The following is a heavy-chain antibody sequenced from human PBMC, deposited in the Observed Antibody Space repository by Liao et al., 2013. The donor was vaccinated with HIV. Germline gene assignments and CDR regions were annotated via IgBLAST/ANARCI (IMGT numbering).Heavy chain of an antibody. CDR3: ARILRPEVAVALDY. CDR2: IYYRGST. CDR1: GGSISPYY. D-gene: IGHD1-14*01. Sequence: QLQLQESGPGLVKPSETLSLTCTVSGGSISPYYWSWIRQTPGKALEWIGFIYYRGSTNYNPSFNSRVTISVDTSKNQFSLKLTSLTAADTAVYYCARILRPEVAVALDYWGQGSLVTVSS. V-gene: IGHV4-59*01. J-gene: IGHJ4*02.